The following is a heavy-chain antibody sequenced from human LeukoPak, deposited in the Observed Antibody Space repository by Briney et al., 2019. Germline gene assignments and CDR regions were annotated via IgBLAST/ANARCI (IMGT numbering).Heavy chain of an antibody. D-gene: IGHD6-19*01. Sequence: PGGSLRLSCTASGFTFGDYAMNWVRQAPGKGLEWVGFIRSKAYGGTTEYAASVKGRLIISRDDSKSIAYLQMNSLKPEDTAVYYCSRSYGSGWYDYFDYWGQGTLVTVSS. CDR2: IRSKAYGGTT. V-gene: IGHV3-49*04. CDR3: SRSYGSGWYDYFDY. CDR1: GFTFGDYA. J-gene: IGHJ4*02.